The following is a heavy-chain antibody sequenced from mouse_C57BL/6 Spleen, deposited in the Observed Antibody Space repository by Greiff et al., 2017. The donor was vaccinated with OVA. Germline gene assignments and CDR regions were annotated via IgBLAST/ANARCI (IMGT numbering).Heavy chain of an antibody. CDR2: IWRGGST. CDR3: AKGDWYFDV. J-gene: IGHJ1*03. V-gene: IGHV2-5*01. CDR1: GFSLTSYG. Sequence: VHLVESGPGLVQPSQSLSTTCTVSGFSLTSYGVHWVRQSPGKGLEWLGVIWRGGSTDYNAAFMSRLSITKDNSKSQVFFKMNSLQADDTAIYYCAKGDWYFDVWGTGTTVTVSS.